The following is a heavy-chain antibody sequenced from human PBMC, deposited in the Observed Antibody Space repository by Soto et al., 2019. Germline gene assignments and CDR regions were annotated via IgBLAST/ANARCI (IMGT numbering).Heavy chain of an antibody. D-gene: IGHD3-10*01. V-gene: IGHV4-38-2*01. CDR1: GYSISSGYY. Sequence: PSETLSLTCAVSGYSISSGYYWGWIRQPPGKGLEWIGGIFHSGSTYYNPSLKSRVTISLDTSKNQFSLKLRSVTAADTAVYYCARGYYGSGSYYNFGWFDPWGKGTLVTVSS. CDR2: IFHSGST. CDR3: ARGYYGSGSYYNFGWFDP. J-gene: IGHJ5*02.